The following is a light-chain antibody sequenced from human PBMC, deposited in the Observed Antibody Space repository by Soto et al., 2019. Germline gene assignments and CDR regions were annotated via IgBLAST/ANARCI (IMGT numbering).Light chain of an antibody. Sequence: QSALTQPASVSGSPGQSITISCTGTSSDVGGYNYVSWYQHHPGKAPKLMIYEVTNRPSGVSNRFSGSKSGNTASLTISGLQAEDEADYHCCSYAGSYTLLFGGGTKLTVL. J-gene: IGLJ2*01. CDR3: CSYAGSYTLL. CDR2: EVT. CDR1: SSDVGGYNY. V-gene: IGLV2-14*01.